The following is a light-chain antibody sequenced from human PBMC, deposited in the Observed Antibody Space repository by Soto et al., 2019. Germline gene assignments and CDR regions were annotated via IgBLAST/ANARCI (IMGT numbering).Light chain of an antibody. J-gene: IGKJ1*01. V-gene: IGKV2-24*01. CDR2: KIS. CDR3: QQYNNWPPVT. Sequence: DIVMTQTPLSSPVTLGQPVSISCRSSQSLVHSDGNTYLSWFQQRPGQPPRLLIYKISNRFSGVPDRFSGSGAATDFTLTITSLQSEDFAVYYCQQYNNWPPVTFGQGTKVDIK. CDR1: QSLVHSDGNTY.